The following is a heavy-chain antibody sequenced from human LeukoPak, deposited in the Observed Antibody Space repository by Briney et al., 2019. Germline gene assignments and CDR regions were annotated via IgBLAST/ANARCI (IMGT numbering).Heavy chain of an antibody. V-gene: IGHV5-10-1*01. J-gene: IGHJ4*02. CDR1: GYSYISYW. CDR2: IDPSDSYT. CDR3: ARQSSGYYIDF. D-gene: IGHD6-19*01. Sequence: GASLQISCKGSGYSYISYWISWVRQMPGKGLEWMGRIDPSDSYTNYSPSFQGHVTISADKSISTAYLQWSSLKASDTAMYYCARQSSGYYIDFWGQGTLVTVSS.